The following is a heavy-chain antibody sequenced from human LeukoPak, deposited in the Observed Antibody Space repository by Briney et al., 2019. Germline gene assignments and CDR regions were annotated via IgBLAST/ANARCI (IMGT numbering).Heavy chain of an antibody. Sequence: SGGSLRLSCAASGFTFSSYWMSWLRQAPGKGLEWVANIKQDGSEKYYVDSVKGRFTISRDNAKNSLYLQMNSLRAEDTAVYYCARLTYYYDSSGYYSWGQGTLVTVSS. CDR3: ARLTYYYDSSGYYS. CDR1: GFTFSSYW. V-gene: IGHV3-7*01. D-gene: IGHD3-22*01. J-gene: IGHJ4*02. CDR2: IKQDGSEK.